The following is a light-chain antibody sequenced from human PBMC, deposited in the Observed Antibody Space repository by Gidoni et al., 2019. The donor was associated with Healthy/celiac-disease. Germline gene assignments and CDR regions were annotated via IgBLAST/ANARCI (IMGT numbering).Light chain of an antibody. CDR3: SSYTSSSTFVV. J-gene: IGLJ2*01. Sequence: QSALTQPASVSGSPGQSTTISCTGTSSYVGGYNYVSWYQQHPGKAPKLMIYEVSNRPSGVSNRFSGSKSGNTASLTISGLQAEDEADYYCSSYTSSSTFVVFGGGTKLTVL. V-gene: IGLV2-14*01. CDR2: EVS. CDR1: SSYVGGYNY.